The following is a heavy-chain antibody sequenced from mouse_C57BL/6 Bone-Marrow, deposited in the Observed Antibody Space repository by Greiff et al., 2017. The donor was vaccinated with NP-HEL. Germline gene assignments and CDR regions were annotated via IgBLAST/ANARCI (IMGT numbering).Heavy chain of an antibody. CDR2: IYPRDGST. CDR1: GYTFTDHT. CDR3: ARSSPIWLRRRYAMDY. V-gene: IGHV1-78*01. Sequence: VQLQQSDAELVKPGASVKISCKVSGYTFTDHTIHWMKQRPEQGLEWIGYIYPRDGSTKYNEKFKGKATLTADKSSSTAYMQLNSLTSEDSAVYFGARSSPIWLRRRYAMDYWGQGTSVTVSS. D-gene: IGHD2-2*01. J-gene: IGHJ4*01.